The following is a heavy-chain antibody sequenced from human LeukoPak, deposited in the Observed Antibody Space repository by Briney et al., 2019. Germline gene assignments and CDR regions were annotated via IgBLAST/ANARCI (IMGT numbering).Heavy chain of an antibody. CDR1: GGSLSSSGYY. CDR2: IYYSGST. Sequence: PSETLSLTCTLSGGSLSSSGYYWGWIRLPPGKGLEWIVYIYYSGSTYYDPSRKSRVTISVDTSKNQISLKLSSLTAADTAVYYCARHEYSGSYYGLSWFDPWGQGTLVTVSS. D-gene: IGHD1-26*01. V-gene: IGHV4-39*01. CDR3: ARHEYSGSYYGLSWFDP. J-gene: IGHJ5*02.